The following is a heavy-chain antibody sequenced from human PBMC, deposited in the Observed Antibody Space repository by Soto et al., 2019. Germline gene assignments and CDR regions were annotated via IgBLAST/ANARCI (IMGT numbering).Heavy chain of an antibody. CDR2: ISSSSGYI. V-gene: IGHV3-21*01. D-gene: IGHD5-18*01. Sequence: PGWSLRLSCAASGFTFSTYSMNWVRQAPGKGLEWVSSISSSSGYIYYADSVKGRFTISRDDAKNSLSLQMNSLRAEDTAVYYCARVRSYSYGQGYGMDVWGQGTTVTVSS. J-gene: IGHJ6*02. CDR3: ARVRSYSYGQGYGMDV. CDR1: GFTFSTYS.